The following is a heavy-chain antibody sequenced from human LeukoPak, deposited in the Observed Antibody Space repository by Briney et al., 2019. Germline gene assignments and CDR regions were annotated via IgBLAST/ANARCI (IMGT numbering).Heavy chain of an antibody. CDR2: INHSGST. V-gene: IGHV4-34*01. CDR3: ARARGHPGYYFDY. D-gene: IGHD2-15*01. J-gene: IGHJ4*02. Sequence: PSETLSLTCAVYGGSFSGYYWSWIRQPPGTGLEWIGEINHSGSTNYNPSLKSRVTISVDTSKNQFSLKLSSVTAADTAVYYCARARGHPGYYFDYWGQGTLVTVSS. CDR1: GGSFSGYY.